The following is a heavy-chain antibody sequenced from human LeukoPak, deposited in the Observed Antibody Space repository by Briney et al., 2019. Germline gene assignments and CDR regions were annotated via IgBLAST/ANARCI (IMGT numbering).Heavy chain of an antibody. CDR2: VYSSGST. CDR3: YNEGAGFDY. Sequence: SETLSLTCTVCGVSISSSSFYWGGIRQPPGKGLEWIGSVYSSGSTYYNPSLRSRVTISVDTSKNQFSLKLSSVTAADTAVYHCYNEGAGFDYWGQGTLVTVSS. CDR1: GVSISSSSFY. V-gene: IGHV4-39*01. D-gene: IGHD5-24*01. J-gene: IGHJ4*02.